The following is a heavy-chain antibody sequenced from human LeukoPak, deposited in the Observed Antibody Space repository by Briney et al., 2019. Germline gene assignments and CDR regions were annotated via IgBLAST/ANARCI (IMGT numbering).Heavy chain of an antibody. V-gene: IGHV5-51*05. Sequence: GESLKISCKASGYKFTSYRHGCVRQMPSKNLEYVGSIYPSDSAARYSPSFQRQVTISADKSINTAYLQWSSLKASVTVFFFKQKTAYEILTGYYNDYFDYWGQGTLVTVSS. CDR1: GYKFTSYR. D-gene: IGHD3-9*01. CDR2: IYPSDSAA. J-gene: IGHJ4*02. CDR3: QKTAYEILTGYYNDYFDY.